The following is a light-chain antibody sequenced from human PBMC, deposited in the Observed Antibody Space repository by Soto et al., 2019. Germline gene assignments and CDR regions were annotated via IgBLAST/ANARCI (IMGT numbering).Light chain of an antibody. J-gene: IGKJ4*01. CDR3: QQYENLPPT. Sequence: DIRMTQSPSSLSASVGDRITITCQASQDINNFLNWYQQKPGKAPRLLIYDTSNVEGGVPSRFSGTGYGTDFTFTISSLQPEDIATYYCQQYENLPPTFGGGTKVEIK. V-gene: IGKV1-33*01. CDR1: QDINNF. CDR2: DTS.